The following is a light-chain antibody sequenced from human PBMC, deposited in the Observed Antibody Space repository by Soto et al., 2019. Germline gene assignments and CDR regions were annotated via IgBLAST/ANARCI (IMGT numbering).Light chain of an antibody. CDR2: KAS. Sequence: DIKMTESPSTLSASVRDRFTITCRASQSISSWLAWYKQKPGKAPKLLIYKASSLESGVPSSLSGSASGTDFTLTISRLKPDDSATYYCQQYNSHSFFGHGTRLEIK. CDR3: QQYNSHSF. V-gene: IGKV1-5*03. J-gene: IGKJ5*01. CDR1: QSISSW.